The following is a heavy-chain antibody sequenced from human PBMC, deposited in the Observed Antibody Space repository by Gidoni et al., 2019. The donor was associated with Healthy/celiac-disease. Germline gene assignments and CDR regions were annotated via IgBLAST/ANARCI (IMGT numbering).Heavy chain of an antibody. Sequence: QVQLQESGPALVKPSETLALTCTVSGDSVSSYNYSWGWIRQPPGKGLEWIGSTYYSGTTYYNPSLKSRVTISVDTSENQFSLRLSSVTAADTGLYYCARHTYYYDSSGHSRWFDSWGQGTLVTVSS. CDR3: ARHTYYYDSSGHSRWFDS. D-gene: IGHD3-22*01. CDR1: GDSVSSYNYS. V-gene: IGHV4-39*01. CDR2: TYYSGTT. J-gene: IGHJ5*01.